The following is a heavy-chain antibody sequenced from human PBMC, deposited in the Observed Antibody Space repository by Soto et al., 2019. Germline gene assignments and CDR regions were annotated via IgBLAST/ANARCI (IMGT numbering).Heavy chain of an antibody. CDR3: ARHPGGGGY. V-gene: IGHV3-53*01. CDR1: GFTVSNNY. CDR2: IYSGGYT. Sequence: EVQLVESGGGLIQPGGSLRLSCAVSGFTVSNNYMSWVRQAPGKGLEGVSVIYSGGYTAYGDSVKGRFTISRDNSKNTLFPQMKIRGPAAPAGYFGARHPGGGGYWGQGTLVTVSS. D-gene: IGHD3-10*01. J-gene: IGHJ4*02.